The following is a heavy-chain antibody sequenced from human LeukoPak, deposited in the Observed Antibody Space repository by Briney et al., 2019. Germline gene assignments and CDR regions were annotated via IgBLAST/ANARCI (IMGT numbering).Heavy chain of an antibody. J-gene: IGHJ5*02. D-gene: IGHD1-7*01. CDR1: GFTFSSYS. CDR2: ISSSSTYT. V-gene: IGHV3-21*01. Sequence: TGGSLRLSCAASGFTFSSYSMNWVRQAPGKGLEWVSSISSSSTYTYYADSVKGRFTISRDNAKNSLYLQMNGLRAEDTAAYYCMRGATDTTRWFDPWGQGTLVTVSS. CDR3: MRGATDTTRWFDP.